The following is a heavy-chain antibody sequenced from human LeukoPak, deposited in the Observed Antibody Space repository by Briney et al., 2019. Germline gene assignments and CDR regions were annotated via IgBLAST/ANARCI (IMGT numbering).Heavy chain of an antibody. V-gene: IGHV3-9*01. J-gene: IGHJ6*02. CDR3: AFSGATVTGTDYYGMDV. CDR2: ISWNSGSI. CDR1: GFTFDDYA. Sequence: KTGGSLRLSCAASGFTFDDYAMHWVRQAPGKGLEWVSGISWNSGSIGYADSVKGRFTISRDNAKNSLYLQMNSLRAEDTALYYCAFSGATVTGTDYYGMDVWGQGTTVTVSS. D-gene: IGHD5-12*01.